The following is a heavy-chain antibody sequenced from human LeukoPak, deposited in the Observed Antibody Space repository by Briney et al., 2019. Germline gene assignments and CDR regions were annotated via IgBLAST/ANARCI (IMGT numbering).Heavy chain of an antibody. V-gene: IGHV3-23*01. J-gene: IGHJ4*02. CDR3: AKEGFDS. Sequence: GGSLRLSCAASGFTFSSYVMSWVRQAPGKGLEWVSSINSGGSTYYADSVKGRFTISRDNSKNTLYLQMNSLRAEDTAVYYCAKEGFDSWGQGTLVTVSS. CDR2: INSGGST. CDR1: GFTFSSYV.